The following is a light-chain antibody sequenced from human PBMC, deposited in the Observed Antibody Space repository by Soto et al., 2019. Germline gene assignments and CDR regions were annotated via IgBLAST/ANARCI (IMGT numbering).Light chain of an antibody. CDR2: TSN. CDR3: AAWDDRLSVYV. V-gene: IGLV1-44*01. Sequence: QSVLTQPPSASGGPGQRVTISCSGSSSNIGSNTVNWYQQLPGTAPKLLMSTSNQRPSGVPERFSGSKSGNSASLAISGLQSEDEADYYCAAWDDRLSVYVFGNGTKVTV. CDR1: SSNIGSNT. J-gene: IGLJ1*01.